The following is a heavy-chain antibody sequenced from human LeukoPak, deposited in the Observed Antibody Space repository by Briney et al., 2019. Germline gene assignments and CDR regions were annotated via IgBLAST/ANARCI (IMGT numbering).Heavy chain of an antibody. CDR2: ISSSSSYI. CDR1: GFTFSSYS. Sequence: GGSLRLSRAASGFTFSSYSMNWVRQAPGKGLEWVSSISSSSSYIYYADSVKGRFTISRDNAKNSLYLQMNSLRAEDTAVYYCARGMGITPVDHWGQGTLVTVSS. J-gene: IGHJ4*02. CDR3: ARGMGITPVDH. D-gene: IGHD2-15*01. V-gene: IGHV3-21*01.